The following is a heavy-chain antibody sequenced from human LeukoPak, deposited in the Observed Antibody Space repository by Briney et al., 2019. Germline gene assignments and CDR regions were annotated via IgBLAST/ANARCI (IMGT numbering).Heavy chain of an antibody. Sequence: GGSLRLSCATSGFTFDSYAMSWVRQAPGKGLQWVSTITGSGGTTYYADSLKGRFTISRDNSEKTLYLQMNNLRAEDTAVYYCAKQGFRFCTTTSCSYYFDYWGQGTLVTVSS. D-gene: IGHD2-2*01. CDR2: ITGSGGTT. V-gene: IGHV3-23*01. J-gene: IGHJ4*02. CDR3: AKQGFRFCTTTSCSYYFDY. CDR1: GFTFDSYA.